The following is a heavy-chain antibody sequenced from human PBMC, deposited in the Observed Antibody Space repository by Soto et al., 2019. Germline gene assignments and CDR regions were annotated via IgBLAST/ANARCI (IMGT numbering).Heavy chain of an antibody. J-gene: IGHJ4*02. Sequence: EVQLLESGGGLVQPGGSLRLSCAASGLTFSSYAMSWVRQAPGKGLEWVSAISGSGGSTYYADSVKGRFTISRDNSKNTLYLQMNSLRAEDTAVYYCAKDQQQWPFTGAFDYWGQGTLVTVAS. V-gene: IGHV3-23*01. CDR3: AKDQQQWPFTGAFDY. CDR1: GLTFSSYA. D-gene: IGHD6-19*01. CDR2: ISGSGGST.